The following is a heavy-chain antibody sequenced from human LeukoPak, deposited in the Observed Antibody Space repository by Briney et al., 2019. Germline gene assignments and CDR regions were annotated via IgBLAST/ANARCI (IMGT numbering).Heavy chain of an antibody. V-gene: IGHV4-59*11. J-gene: IGHJ4*02. CDR1: GRSISSHY. Sequence: SETLSLTCTVSGRSISSHYWSWIRQPAGKGLEWIGYIYYSGSTNYHPSLKSRVTISLDTSKNPFSLKLSSVTAADTPVYYCAREAAGSSSFDYWGPGTLVTVSS. CDR2: IYYSGST. CDR3: AREAAGSSSFDY. D-gene: IGHD6-13*01.